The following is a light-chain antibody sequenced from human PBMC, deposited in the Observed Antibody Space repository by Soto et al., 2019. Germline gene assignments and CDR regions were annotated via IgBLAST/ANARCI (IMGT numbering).Light chain of an antibody. CDR3: QQLNSYPRT. J-gene: IGKJ3*01. CDR2: AAS. CDR1: QGISSY. V-gene: IGKV1-9*01. Sequence: DIQLTQYTSFLSASVGDRFTITCRASQGISSYLAWYQQKPGKAPKLLIYAASTLQSGVPSRFSGSGSGTEFTLTISSLQPEDFATYDCQQLNSYPRTFGPGTKVEI.